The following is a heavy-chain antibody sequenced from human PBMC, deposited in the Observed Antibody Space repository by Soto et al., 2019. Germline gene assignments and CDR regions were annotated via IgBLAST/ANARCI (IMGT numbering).Heavy chain of an antibody. CDR2: IYSVGST. CDR1: GFTVSSNF. V-gene: IGHV3-53*02. D-gene: IGHD2-15*01. J-gene: IGHJ4*02. CDR3: ARGSRSGGTCYCPNYFDF. Sequence: EVQLVETGGGLIQPGGSLRLSCAASGFTVSSNFMNWVRQAPGKGLEWVSVIYSVGSTYYADSVRGRFTISRDNSKNTLFLQINSLRPEDTAVYYCARGSRSGGTCYCPNYFDFWGQGTRVTVSS.